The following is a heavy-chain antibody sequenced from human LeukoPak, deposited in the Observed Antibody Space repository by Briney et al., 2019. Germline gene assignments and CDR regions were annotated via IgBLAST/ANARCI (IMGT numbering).Heavy chain of an antibody. J-gene: IGHJ4*02. Sequence: SGTLSLTCAVSGGSISSSNWWSWVRQPPGKGLEWIGEIYHSGSTNYNPSLKSRVTISVDKSKNQFSLKLSSVTAADTALYYCAKDGLRYFDWLSDWGQGTLATVSS. D-gene: IGHD3-9*01. V-gene: IGHV4-4*02. CDR2: IYHSGST. CDR3: AKDGLRYFDWLSD. CDR1: GGSISSSNW.